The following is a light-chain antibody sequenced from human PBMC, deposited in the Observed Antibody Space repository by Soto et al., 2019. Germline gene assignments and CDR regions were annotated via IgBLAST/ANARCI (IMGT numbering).Light chain of an antibody. Sequence: DIVMTQSPDSLAVSLGERATINCKSSQSVLYSSNNKNYLAWYQQKPGQPPKLLIYWASTRESVVPDRFSGSGSGTDFTLTISSLQAEDVAVYYCQQYYRPWTFGQGTKVESK. J-gene: IGKJ1*01. CDR2: WAS. V-gene: IGKV4-1*01. CDR1: QSVLYSSNNKNY. CDR3: QQYYRPWT.